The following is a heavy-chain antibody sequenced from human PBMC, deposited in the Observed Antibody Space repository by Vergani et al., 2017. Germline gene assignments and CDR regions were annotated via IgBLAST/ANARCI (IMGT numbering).Heavy chain of an antibody. CDR2: ISSSSSYI. CDR3: ARRGSVVGAFDI. Sequence: VQLVESVGGVVQPGRSLRLSCAASGFTFSSYGMHWVRQAPGKGLEWVSAISSSSSYIYYADSVKGRFTISRDNAKNSLYLQMNSLRAEDTAVYYCARRGSVVGAFDIWGQGTMVTVSS. CDR1: GFTFSSYG. D-gene: IGHD2-2*01. J-gene: IGHJ3*02. V-gene: IGHV3-21*01.